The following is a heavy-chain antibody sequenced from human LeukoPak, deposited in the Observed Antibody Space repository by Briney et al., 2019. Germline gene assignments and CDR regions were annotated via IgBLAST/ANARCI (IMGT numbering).Heavy chain of an antibody. CDR2: IYSGGST. J-gene: IGHJ4*02. D-gene: IGHD3-10*01. Sequence: GGSLRLSCAASGFTVSSNYMSWVRQAPVKGLEWVSIIYSGGSTYYADSVKGRFTISRDNSKNTLYLQMNSLRAEDTAVYYCARDPVGYGSGSYQHWGQGTLVTVSS. CDR3: ARDPVGYGSGSYQH. CDR1: GFTVSSNY. V-gene: IGHV3-53*01.